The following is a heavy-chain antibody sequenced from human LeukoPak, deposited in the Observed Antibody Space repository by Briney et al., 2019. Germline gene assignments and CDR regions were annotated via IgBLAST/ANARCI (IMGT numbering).Heavy chain of an antibody. CDR2: ISGSGGST. Sequence: PGGSLRLSCAASGFTFSSYAMSWVRQAPGKGLEWVSAISGSGGSTYYADSVKGRFTISRDNSKNTLYLQMNSLRAEDTAVYYCAVDFWSGYYRGYWGQGTLVTVSS. D-gene: IGHD3-3*01. CDR3: AVDFWSGYYRGY. CDR1: GFTFSSYA. V-gene: IGHV3-23*01. J-gene: IGHJ4*02.